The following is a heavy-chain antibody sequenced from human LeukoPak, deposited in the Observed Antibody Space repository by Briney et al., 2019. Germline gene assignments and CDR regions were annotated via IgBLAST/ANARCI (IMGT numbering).Heavy chain of an antibody. Sequence: QSGGSLRLSRAASGFTVSSNYMSWVRQAPGKGLEWVSVIYSGGSTYYADSVKGRFTISRDNSKNTLYLQMTSLRAEDTAVYYCASGSGSYRTPYYYMDVWGTGTTVTVSS. J-gene: IGHJ6*03. CDR2: IYSGGST. D-gene: IGHD3-10*01. CDR3: ASGSGSYRTPYYYMDV. V-gene: IGHV3-53*01. CDR1: GFTVSSNY.